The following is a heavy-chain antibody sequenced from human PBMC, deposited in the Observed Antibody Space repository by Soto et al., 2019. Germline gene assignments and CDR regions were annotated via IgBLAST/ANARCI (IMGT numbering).Heavy chain of an antibody. CDR3: AKEEWRGGSYNY. V-gene: IGHV3-23*01. CDR2: IGSTGART. D-gene: IGHD1-26*01. Sequence: FTFSSYAIGWVRQTPGEGLEWGSHIGSTGARTCYATSAKGRFTIYRDNPMNRQYLRMHGLGAEDTAVYYSAKEEWRGGSYNYWGKGTRVTVS. CDR1: FTFSSYA. J-gene: IGHJ4*02.